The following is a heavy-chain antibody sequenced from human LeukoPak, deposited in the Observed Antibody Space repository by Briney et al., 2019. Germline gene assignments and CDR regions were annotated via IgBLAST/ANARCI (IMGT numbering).Heavy chain of an antibody. Sequence: GGSLRLSCAASGFTFSTSGMHWVRQAPGKGLEWVAVIWYDGSNKHYAESVKGRFSISRDNSKSTLYLQMNSLRAEDTAVYYCARGYCSGRSCYMWYSDYWGQGTLVTVSS. CDR2: IWYDGSNK. V-gene: IGHV3-33*01. J-gene: IGHJ4*02. D-gene: IGHD2-15*01. CDR3: ARGYCSGRSCYMWYSDY. CDR1: GFTFSTSG.